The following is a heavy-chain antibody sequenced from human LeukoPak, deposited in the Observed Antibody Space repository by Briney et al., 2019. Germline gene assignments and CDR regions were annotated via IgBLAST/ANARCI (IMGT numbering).Heavy chain of an antibody. CDR3: AKTETGSTGWPPQDYYYFGLDV. CDR1: GFTFRSYE. CDR2: ISSGSGDTR. Sequence: RGSLRLSCAAFGFTFRSYEMSWVRQAPGKGLEWVSYISSGSGDTRKYADSVKGRFTISRDNAKNSLYLQMNSLRAEDTAIYYCAKTETGSTGWPPQDYYYFGLDVWGKGTTVVVSS. V-gene: IGHV3-48*03. D-gene: IGHD6-19*01. J-gene: IGHJ6*04.